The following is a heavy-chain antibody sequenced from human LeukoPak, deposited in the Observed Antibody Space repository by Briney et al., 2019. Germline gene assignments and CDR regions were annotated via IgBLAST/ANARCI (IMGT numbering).Heavy chain of an antibody. CDR2: IWYDGSRQ. CDR3: ARDVGYGDYDL. CDR1: GYIFSIHG. J-gene: IGHJ5*02. V-gene: IGHV3-33*01. D-gene: IGHD4-17*01. Sequence: GMSLRLSCAASGYIFSIHGMHWVRRAPGKGLEWVAAIWYDGSRQLYADSVKGRFTIPRDDSKNTLYLQMNNLGAEDTAVYYCARDVGYGDYDLWGQGTLVTVSS.